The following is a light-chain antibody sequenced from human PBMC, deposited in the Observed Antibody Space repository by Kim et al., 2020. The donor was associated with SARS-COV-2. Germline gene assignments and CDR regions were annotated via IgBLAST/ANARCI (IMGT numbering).Light chain of an antibody. V-gene: IGLV3-21*04. CDR3: QVWDSSSDHWV. CDR2: YNY. CDR1: NLGSKN. J-gene: IGLJ3*02. Sequence: SYELTQPPSVSVAPGKTARITCGGNNLGSKNVHWYQQKPGQAPVLVIFYNYDRPSGIPERFSGSNSGNTATLTISRVEAWDEADYYCQVWDSSSDHWVFGGGTQLTVL.